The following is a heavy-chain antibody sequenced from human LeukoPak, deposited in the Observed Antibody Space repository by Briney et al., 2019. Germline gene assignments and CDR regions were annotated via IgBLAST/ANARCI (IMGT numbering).Heavy chain of an antibody. D-gene: IGHD3-9*01. V-gene: IGHV1-46*01. CDR3: ARAGTKFAPADY. Sequence: GASVKVSCKASGYTFTSYYMHWVRQAPGQGLEWVGIINPSGGSTSYAQKFQGRVTMTRDTSTSTVSMEVISLKSDDTATYYCARAGTKFAPADYWGQGTLVTVSS. CDR2: INPSGGST. CDR1: GYTFTSYY. J-gene: IGHJ4*02.